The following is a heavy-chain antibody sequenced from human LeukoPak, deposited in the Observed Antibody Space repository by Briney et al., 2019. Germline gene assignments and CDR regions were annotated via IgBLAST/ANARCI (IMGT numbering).Heavy chain of an antibody. CDR2: ISYDGSNK. CDR3: AGRSVPAT. CDR1: GFTFSSYA. V-gene: IGHV3-30*14. J-gene: IGHJ5*02. D-gene: IGHD2-2*01. Sequence: HAGGSLRLSCAASGFTFSSYAMHWVRQAPGKGLEWVAVISYDGSNKYYADSVKGRFTISSDNSKNTLYLQMNSLRAEDTAVYYCAGRSVPATWGQGTLVTVSS.